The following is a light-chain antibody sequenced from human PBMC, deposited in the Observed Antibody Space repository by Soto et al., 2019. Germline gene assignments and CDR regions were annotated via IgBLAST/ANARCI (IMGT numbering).Light chain of an antibody. Sequence: EIVMTQSPASLSVSPGDGATLSCRASQSVASNVAWYQQKPGQGPRLLIHGASTRAVGVPARFSGSGSGTDFTLTISRLKSEDFDVYNCQQYHNWPPKYTFPQGTKLQIK. CDR1: QSVASN. CDR3: QQYHNWPPKYT. V-gene: IGKV3-15*01. J-gene: IGKJ2*01. CDR2: GAS.